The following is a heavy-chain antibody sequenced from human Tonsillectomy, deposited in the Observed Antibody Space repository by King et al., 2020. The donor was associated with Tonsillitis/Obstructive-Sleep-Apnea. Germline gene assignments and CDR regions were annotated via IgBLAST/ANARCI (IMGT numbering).Heavy chain of an antibody. J-gene: IGHJ4*02. Sequence: LQLQESGPGLVKPSETLSLTCTVSGGSISSSGYYWGWIRQPPGKGLEWIGSIYYSGSTYYNPPLKSRVTISVDTSKNQFSLKLSSVTAADTAVYYCARRDGYSGSTHGNWGQGTLVTVSS. CDR2: IYYSGST. CDR1: GGSISSSGYY. CDR3: ARRDGYSGSTHGN. D-gene: IGHD5-12*01. V-gene: IGHV4-39*01.